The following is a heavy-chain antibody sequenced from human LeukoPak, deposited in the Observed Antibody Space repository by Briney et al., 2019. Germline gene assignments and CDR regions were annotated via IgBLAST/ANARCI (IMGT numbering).Heavy chain of an antibody. D-gene: IGHD3-16*02. Sequence: PGGSLRLSCAASGFTFRSYGIHWVRQAPGKGLEWVSAISGSGGNTYYADSVKGRFTMSRDNSKNTLYLQMNSLRAEDTAVYFCAKTVSGSHSYQGGDYWGQGTLVTVST. J-gene: IGHJ4*02. CDR3: AKTVSGSHSYQGGDY. V-gene: IGHV3-23*01. CDR1: GFTFRSYG. CDR2: ISGSGGNT.